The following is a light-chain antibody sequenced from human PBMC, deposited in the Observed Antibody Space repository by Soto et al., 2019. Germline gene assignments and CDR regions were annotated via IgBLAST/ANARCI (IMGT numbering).Light chain of an antibody. CDR1: SSNIRSNY. CDR3: AAWDDSLSGYV. CDR2: SNH. V-gene: IGLV1-47*02. Sequence: QSVLTQPPSASGTPGQRVTISCSGSSSNIRSNYVYWYQQLPGTAPKLLIYSNHQRPSGVPDRFSGSKSGTSASLAISGLRSEDEADYYCAAWDDSLSGYVFGGGTKVTVL. J-gene: IGLJ1*01.